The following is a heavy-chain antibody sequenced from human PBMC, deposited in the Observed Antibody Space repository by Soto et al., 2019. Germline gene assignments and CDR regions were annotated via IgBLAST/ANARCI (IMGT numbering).Heavy chain of an antibody. J-gene: IGHJ3*02. CDR2: INPNSGGT. CDR3: ARDSHYDILTGYSRNAFDM. V-gene: IGHV1-2*02. Sequence: ASVKVSCKTSGYSFAGHYLRWVRQAPGQGLDWMGWINPNSGGTIYAQRFQGRVTMTRDTSISTAYMVLTSLRSDDTAVYYCARDSHYDILTGYSRNAFDMWGRGTVVTVSS. D-gene: IGHD3-9*01. CDR1: GYSFAGHY.